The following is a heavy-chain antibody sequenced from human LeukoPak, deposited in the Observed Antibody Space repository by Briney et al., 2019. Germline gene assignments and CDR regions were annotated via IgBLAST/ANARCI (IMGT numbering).Heavy chain of an antibody. D-gene: IGHD3-16*01. CDR1: GDSISNSNYY. V-gene: IGHV4-39*07. CDR2: IYYSGST. CDR3: AREFTFGGVLGY. J-gene: IGHJ4*02. Sequence: SEILSLTCTVSGDSISNSNYYWGWIRQPPGKGLEWIGNIYYSGSTYYNPSLKSRVTTSVDTSKNQFSLKLSSVTAADTAVYYCAREFTFGGVLGYWGQGTLVTVSS.